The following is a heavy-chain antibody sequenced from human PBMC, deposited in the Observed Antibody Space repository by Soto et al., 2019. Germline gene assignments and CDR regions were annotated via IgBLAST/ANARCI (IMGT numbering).Heavy chain of an antibody. CDR3: AKVQSGVYYYYAMDV. CDR1: GYTFTSYG. CDR2: IIANNGIA. J-gene: IGHJ6*02. D-gene: IGHD3-10*01. V-gene: IGHV1-69*04. Sequence: SVKVSCKASGYTFTSYGISWVRQAPGQGLEWMGRIIANNGIANYAQKLQGRVTITADKSTSTAYMELSSLRSEDTAVYYCAKVQSGVYYYYAMDVWGQGTTVTVSS.